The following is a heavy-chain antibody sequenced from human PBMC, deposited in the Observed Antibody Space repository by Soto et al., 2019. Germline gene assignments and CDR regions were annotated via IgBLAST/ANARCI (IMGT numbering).Heavy chain of an antibody. V-gene: IGHV5-51*01. CDR1: GYSFTSYW. J-gene: IGHJ4*02. CDR2: IYPGDSDT. Sequence: PGESLKISCKGSGYSFTSYWIGWVRQMPGKGLEWMGIIYPGDSDTRYSPPFQGQVTISADKSISTAYLQWSSLKASDTAMYYCARRTVATIPYCSGGSCYYAYFDYWGQGTLVTVSS. D-gene: IGHD2-15*01. CDR3: ARRTVATIPYCSGGSCYYAYFDY.